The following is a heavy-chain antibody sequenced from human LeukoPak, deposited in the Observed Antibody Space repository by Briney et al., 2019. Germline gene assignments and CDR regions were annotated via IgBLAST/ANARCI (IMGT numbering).Heavy chain of an antibody. CDR3: AREGLSGVVTREYFDY. V-gene: IGHV1-69*04. Sequence: ASVKVSCKAPGGTFSSYAISWVRQAPGQGLEWMGRIIPIFGIANYAQKFQGRVTITADKSTSTAYMELSSLRSEDTAVYYCAREGLSGVVTREYFDYWGQGTLVTVSS. J-gene: IGHJ4*02. D-gene: IGHD3-3*01. CDR1: GGTFSSYA. CDR2: IIPIFGIA.